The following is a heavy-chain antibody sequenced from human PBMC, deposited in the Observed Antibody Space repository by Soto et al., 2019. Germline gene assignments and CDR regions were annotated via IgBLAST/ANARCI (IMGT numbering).Heavy chain of an antibody. V-gene: IGHV4-31*03. CDR1: GGSISSGGYY. CDR3: ARGGVLLWFGDMRRYFDY. CDR2: IYYSGST. J-gene: IGHJ4*02. D-gene: IGHD3-10*01. Sequence: QVQLQESGPGLVKPSQTLSLTCTVSGGSISSGGYYWSWIRQHPGKGLEWIGYIYYSGSTYYNPSLTSRVTISVDTSKHQFSLKLSSVTAADTAVYYCARGGVLLWFGDMRRYFDYWGQGTLVTVSS.